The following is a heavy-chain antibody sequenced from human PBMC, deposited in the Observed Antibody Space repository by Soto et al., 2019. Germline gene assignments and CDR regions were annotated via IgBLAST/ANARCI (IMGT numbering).Heavy chain of an antibody. CDR1: GFSITNNY. CDR3: ARGGSLYYYYGIDV. V-gene: IGHV3-53*01. J-gene: IGHJ6*02. Sequence: GGSLRLSCAASGFSITNNYVTWVRQAPGKGLEWVSLIDSGADTFYADSVKGRFSLSRDSPKNTLYLQMNSLRAEDTAVYNCARGGSLYYYYGIDVWGQGTTVTVSS. D-gene: IGHD3-16*01. CDR2: IDSGADT.